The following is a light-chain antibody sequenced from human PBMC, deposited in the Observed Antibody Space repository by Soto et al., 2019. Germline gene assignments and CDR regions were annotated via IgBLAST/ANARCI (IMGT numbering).Light chain of an antibody. J-gene: IGKJ2*01. CDR3: QQYNNWPHT. V-gene: IGKV3-15*01. Sequence: EVVMTQSPTTLSVSPGEIVTLSCRASQTISNNLAWYRKKPGQAPSLLIYGISTRATGLPARFSGSGSGTEFTLTISSLQSDDFALYYCQQYNNWPHTFGQGTKLEIK. CDR1: QTISNN. CDR2: GIS.